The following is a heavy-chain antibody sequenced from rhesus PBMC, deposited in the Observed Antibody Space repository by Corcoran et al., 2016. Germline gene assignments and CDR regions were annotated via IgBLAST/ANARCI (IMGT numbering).Heavy chain of an antibody. J-gene: IGHJ4*01. CDR3: ARDLTYSSGWYGFDY. CDR2: LYGSGSST. V-gene: IGHV4-169*02. Sequence: QLQLQESGPGLVKPSETLSVTCAVSGGSISSSYWSWIRQAPGKGLEWIGYLYGSGSSTNYNPSLKSRVTLSVDTSKNQLSLKLSSVTTADTAGYYCARDLTYSSGWYGFDYWGQGVLVTVSS. CDR1: GGSISSSY. D-gene: IGHD6-31*01.